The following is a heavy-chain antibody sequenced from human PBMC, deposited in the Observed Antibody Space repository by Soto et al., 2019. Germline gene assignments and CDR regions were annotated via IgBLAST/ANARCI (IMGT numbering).Heavy chain of an antibody. CDR3: ARWGGYCTNGVCYPGPRSYFDY. V-gene: IGHV1-3*01. D-gene: IGHD2-8*01. J-gene: IGHJ4*02. Sequence: PGESLKISCKASGYTFTSYAMHWVRQAPGQRLEWMGWINAGNGNTKYSQKFQGRVTITRDTSASTAYMELSSLRSEDTAVYYCARWGGYCTNGVCYPGPRSYFDYWGQGTLVTVSS. CDR1: GYTFTSYA. CDR2: INAGNGNT.